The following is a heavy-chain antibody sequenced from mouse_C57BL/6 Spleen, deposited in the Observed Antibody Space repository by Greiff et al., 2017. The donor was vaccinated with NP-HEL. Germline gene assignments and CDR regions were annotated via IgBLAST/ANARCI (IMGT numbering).Heavy chain of an antibody. D-gene: IGHD1-1*01. V-gene: IGHV5-9*01. CDR2: ISGGGGNT. CDR3: ARHPFTVVAPYWYFDV. Sequence: EVKLMESGGGLVKPGGSLKLSCAASGFTFSSYTMSWVRQTPEKRLEWVATISGGGGNTYYPDSVKGRFTISRDNAKNTLYLQMSSLRSEDTALYYCARHPFTVVAPYWYFDVWGTGTTVTVSS. J-gene: IGHJ1*03. CDR1: GFTFSSYT.